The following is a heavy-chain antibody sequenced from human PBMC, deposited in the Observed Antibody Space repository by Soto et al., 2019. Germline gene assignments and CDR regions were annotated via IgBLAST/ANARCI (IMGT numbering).Heavy chain of an antibody. CDR3: AKDGVVRMATIRKNLYYFHY. D-gene: IGHD5-12*01. CDR1: GFAFSSYA. Sequence: GSLRLSCSASGFAFSSYALHWVRQAPGKGLEWVAVISYDGSNKYYADSVKGRFTISRDNSKNTLYLQMNSLRAEDTAVYYCAKDGVVRMATIRKNLYYFHYWGQGTLVTVSS. J-gene: IGHJ4*02. CDR2: ISYDGSNK. V-gene: IGHV3-30*04.